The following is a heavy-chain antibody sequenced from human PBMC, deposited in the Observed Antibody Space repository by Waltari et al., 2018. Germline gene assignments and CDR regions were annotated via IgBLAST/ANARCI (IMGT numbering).Heavy chain of an antibody. V-gene: IGHV1-2*06. CDR3: ARGTGVISPHFDY. D-gene: IGHD2-21*01. Sequence: QVQLVQSGAEVKKPGASVKVSCKASGYTFTGYYMHWVRQAPGQGLEWMGRINPNSGGTNYAEKCQGRVTITTDESTSTAYMELSSLRSEDTAVYYCARGTGVISPHFDYWGQGTLVTVSS. J-gene: IGHJ4*02. CDR1: GYTFTGYY. CDR2: INPNSGGT.